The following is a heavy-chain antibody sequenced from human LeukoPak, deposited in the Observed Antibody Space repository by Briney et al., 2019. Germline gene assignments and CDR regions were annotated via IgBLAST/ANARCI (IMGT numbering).Heavy chain of an antibody. J-gene: IGHJ4*02. Sequence: SGTLSLTCTVSGGSISSYYWSWIRQPPGKGLEWIGEINHSGSTNYNPSLKSRVTISVDTSKNQFSLKLSSVTAADTAVYYCARTEGSSSEFPNFDYWGQGTLVTVSS. D-gene: IGHD6-6*01. V-gene: IGHV4-34*01. CDR1: GGSISSYY. CDR2: INHSGST. CDR3: ARTEGSSSEFPNFDY.